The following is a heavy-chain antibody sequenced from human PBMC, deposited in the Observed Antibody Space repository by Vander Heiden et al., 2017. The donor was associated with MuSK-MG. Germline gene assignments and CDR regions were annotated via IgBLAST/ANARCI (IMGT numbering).Heavy chain of an antibody. CDR3: AKLNHVFVCGSYPDY. V-gene: IGHV3-23*01. D-gene: IGHD3-16*02. CDR1: GVTFRSYA. Sequence: EVQLLESGGGLVQPGGSLRLSCAASGVTFRSYAMSWVRQAPGKGLDGVSAISGSGGSTSYADSVKGRFTISRDNSKNSLYMQMNSLRAEDTAVYYCAKLNHVFVCGSYPDYWGQGTMVTVSS. J-gene: IGHJ4*02. CDR2: ISGSGGST.